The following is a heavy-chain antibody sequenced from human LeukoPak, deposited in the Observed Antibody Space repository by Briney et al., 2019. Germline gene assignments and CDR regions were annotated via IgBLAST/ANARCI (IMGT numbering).Heavy chain of an antibody. Sequence: GASVKVSCKASGYTFTSYGISWVRQAPGQGLEWTGWISAYNGNTNYAQKLQGRVTMTTDTSTNTAYMELRSLRSDDTAMYYCARSRAGFDSSGYPETTFDPWGQGTLVTVSS. V-gene: IGHV1-18*01. D-gene: IGHD3-22*01. CDR2: ISAYNGNT. J-gene: IGHJ5*02. CDR3: ARSRAGFDSSGYPETTFDP. CDR1: GYTFTSYG.